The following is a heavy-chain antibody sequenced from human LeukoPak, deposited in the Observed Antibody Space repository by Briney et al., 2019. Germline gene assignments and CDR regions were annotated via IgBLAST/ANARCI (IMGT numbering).Heavy chain of an antibody. D-gene: IGHD6-19*01. V-gene: IGHV4-59*12. CDR1: GGSIRNYH. Sequence: SETLSLTCTVSGGSIRNYHWSWIRQPPGKGLEWIGYIHHSGSTNYNPSLKSRVTISVDTSKNQFSLKLSSVTAADTAVYYCAREGSSSGWRPFDIWGQGTVVTVSS. CDR2: IHHSGST. CDR3: AREGSSSGWRPFDI. J-gene: IGHJ3*02.